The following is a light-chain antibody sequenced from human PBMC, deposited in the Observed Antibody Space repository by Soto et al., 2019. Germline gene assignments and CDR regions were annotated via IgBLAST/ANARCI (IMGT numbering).Light chain of an antibody. J-gene: IGKJ5*01. Sequence: EIVLTQSPATLSLSPGERATLSCEASQSVSSSYLAWYQQKPGLAPRLLIYDASSRATGIPDRFSGSGSGTDFTLTINSLEPEDFAVYYCQQRSSWPITFGQGTRLENK. V-gene: IGKV3D-20*02. CDR3: QQRSSWPIT. CDR1: QSVSSSY. CDR2: DAS.